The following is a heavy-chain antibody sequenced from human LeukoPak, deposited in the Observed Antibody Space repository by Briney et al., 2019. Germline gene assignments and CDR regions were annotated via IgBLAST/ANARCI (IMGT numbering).Heavy chain of an antibody. CDR2: INPNSGGT. D-gene: IGHD6-13*01. Sequence: ASVKVSCTASGYTFTGYYMHWVRQAPGQGLEWMGWINPNSGGTNYAQKFQGWVTMTRDTSISTAYMELSRLRSDDTAVYYCARGATGIAGEAWFDPWGQGTLVTVSS. V-gene: IGHV1-2*04. CDR1: GYTFTGYY. CDR3: ARGATGIAGEAWFDP. J-gene: IGHJ5*02.